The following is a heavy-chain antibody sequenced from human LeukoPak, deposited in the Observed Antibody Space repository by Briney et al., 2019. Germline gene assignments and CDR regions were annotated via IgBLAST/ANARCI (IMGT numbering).Heavy chain of an antibody. CDR2: INHSGST. Sequence: PSETLSLTCAVYGGSFSGYYWSWIRQPPGKGLEWIGEINHSGSTNYNPSLESRVTISVDTSKNQFSLKLSSVTAADTAVYYCARGRGYYYGSGKPSSSYFDYWGQGTLVTVSS. V-gene: IGHV4-34*01. CDR1: GGSFSGYY. J-gene: IGHJ4*02. D-gene: IGHD3-10*01. CDR3: ARGRGYYYGSGKPSSSYFDY.